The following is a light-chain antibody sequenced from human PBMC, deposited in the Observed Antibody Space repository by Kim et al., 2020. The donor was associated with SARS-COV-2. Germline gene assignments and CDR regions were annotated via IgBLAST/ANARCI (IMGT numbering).Light chain of an antibody. CDR2: DNN. CDR1: SSKIGKNY. CDR3: GTWDSSLSAVV. Sequence: QSVLTQPPSVSAAPGQKVTISCSGSSSKIGKNYVSWYQQLPGTAPKLLIYDNNKRPSGIPDRFSGSKSGTSATLGITGLQTGDEADYYCGTWDSSLSAVVFGGGTQLTVL. V-gene: IGLV1-51*01. J-gene: IGLJ2*01.